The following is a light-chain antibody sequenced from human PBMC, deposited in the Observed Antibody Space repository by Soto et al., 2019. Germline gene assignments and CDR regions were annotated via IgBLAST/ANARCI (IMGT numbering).Light chain of an antibody. CDR3: LEHSLYPLLT. CDR2: AAS. CDR1: QSISSW. V-gene: IGKV1-5*01. Sequence: DIQMTQSPSTLSASVGDRVTITCRASQSISSWLAWYQQKPGRAPRRLIYAASNLQSGVPSRFSGSGSGTEFTLTINSLQPEDFATYYCLEHSLYPLLTFGGGTKVEIK. J-gene: IGKJ4*01.